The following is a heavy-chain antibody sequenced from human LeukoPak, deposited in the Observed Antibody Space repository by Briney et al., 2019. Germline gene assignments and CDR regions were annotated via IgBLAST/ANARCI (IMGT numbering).Heavy chain of an antibody. CDR2: ISYDGGST. V-gene: IGHV3-30*18. J-gene: IGHJ4*02. CDR3: AKIEGSSSYYFDY. CDR1: GFTFSTYA. Sequence: GGSLGLSCAASGFTFSTYAMHWVRQAPGKGLEWVAIISYDGGSTSYADSVKGRLTISRDNSKNTLYLQISSLRTEDTAVYYCAKIEGSSSYYFDYWGQGTLVTVSS. D-gene: IGHD6-6*01.